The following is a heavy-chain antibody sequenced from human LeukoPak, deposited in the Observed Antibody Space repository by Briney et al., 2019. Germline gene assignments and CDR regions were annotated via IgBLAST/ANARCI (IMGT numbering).Heavy chain of an antibody. V-gene: IGHV4-4*02. J-gene: IGHJ4*02. Sequence: SETLSLTCAVSGGSISSSNWWSWVRQPPGKGLEWIGEIYHSGSTNYNPSLKSRVTISVDTSKNQFSLKLSSVTAADTAVYYCARNRCSGGSCYLRAYYFDYWGQGTLVTVSS. CDR1: GGSISSSNW. CDR2: IYHSGST. D-gene: IGHD2-15*01. CDR3: ARNRCSGGSCYLRAYYFDY.